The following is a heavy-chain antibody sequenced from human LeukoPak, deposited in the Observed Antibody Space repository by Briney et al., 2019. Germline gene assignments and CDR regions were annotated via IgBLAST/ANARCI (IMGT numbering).Heavy chain of an antibody. CDR1: GGSISSYY. CDR3: ARYYYGSGSYYLYYFDY. V-gene: IGHV4-59*08. Sequence: PSETLSLTCTVSGGSISSYYWSWIRQPPAKGLEWIGYIYYSGSTNYNPSLKSRVTISVDTSKNQFSLKLSSVTAADTAVYYCARYYYGSGSYYLYYFDYWGQGTLVTVSS. D-gene: IGHD3-10*01. J-gene: IGHJ4*02. CDR2: IYYSGST.